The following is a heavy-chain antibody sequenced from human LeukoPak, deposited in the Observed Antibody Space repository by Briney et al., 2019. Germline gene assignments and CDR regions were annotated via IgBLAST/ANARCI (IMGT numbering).Heavy chain of an antibody. CDR1: GGSISSSSYY. CDR2: IYYSGST. J-gene: IGHJ4*02. CDR3: ASMYSSSAGDYFDY. D-gene: IGHD6-6*01. V-gene: IGHV4-39*01. Sequence: SETLSLTCTVSGGSISSSSYYWGWIRQPPGKGLEWIGSIYYSGSTYYNPSLKGRVTISVDTSKNQFSLKLSSVTAADTAVYYCASMYSSSAGDYFDYWGQGTLVTVSS.